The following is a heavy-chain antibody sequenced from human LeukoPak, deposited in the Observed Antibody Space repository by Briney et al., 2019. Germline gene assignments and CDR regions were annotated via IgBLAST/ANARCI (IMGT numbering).Heavy chain of an antibody. Sequence: SQTLSLTCTVSGGFISSGDYYWSWIRQPPGKGLEWIGYIYYSGSTYYNPSLKSRVTISVDTSKNQFSLKLSSVTAADTAVYYCAAADAAEYFQHWGQGTLVTVSS. CDR1: GGFISSGDYY. CDR3: AAADAAEYFQH. CDR2: IYYSGST. J-gene: IGHJ1*01. D-gene: IGHD2-15*01. V-gene: IGHV4-30-4*01.